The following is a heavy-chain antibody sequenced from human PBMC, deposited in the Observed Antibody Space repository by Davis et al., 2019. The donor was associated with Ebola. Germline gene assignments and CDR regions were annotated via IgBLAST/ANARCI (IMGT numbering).Heavy chain of an antibody. CDR1: GFTFSSYA. CDR2: ISGSGGST. D-gene: IGHD6-13*01. CDR3: AKGVAAAEIFDY. Sequence: GESLKISCAASGFTFSSYAMSWVRQAPGKGLEWVSAISGSGGSTYYADSVKGRFTISRDNSKNTLYLQMNSLRAEDTAVYYCAKGVAAAEIFDYWGQGTLVTVSS. J-gene: IGHJ4*02. V-gene: IGHV3-23*01.